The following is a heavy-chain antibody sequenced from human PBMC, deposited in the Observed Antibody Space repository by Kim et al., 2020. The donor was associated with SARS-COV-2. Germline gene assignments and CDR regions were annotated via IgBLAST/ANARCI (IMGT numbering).Heavy chain of an antibody. V-gene: IGHV3-48*02. CDR2: MSARSGPV. Sequence: GGSLRLSCAASGFNFGTFTMSWVRQAPGKGLEWVSYMSARSGPVYYADSVEGRFTISRDNAVNSLYLQMDSLRDEDTAVYYCARNLGGYGLFDYWGHGT. CDR3: ARNLGGYGLFDY. J-gene: IGHJ4*01. D-gene: IGHD5-12*01. CDR1: GFNFGTFT.